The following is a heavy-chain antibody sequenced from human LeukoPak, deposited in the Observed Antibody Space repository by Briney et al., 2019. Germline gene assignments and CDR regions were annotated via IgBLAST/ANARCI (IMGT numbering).Heavy chain of an antibody. V-gene: IGHV3-53*01. CDR1: GLTVSNTY. Sequence: TGGSLRLSCAASGLTVSNTYMSWVRQAPGKGLEWVSVMYSGGRTSYADSVKGRFTISRDNSKNTLYLQMNSLRAEDTAVYFCASGGDYGDYSNWGQGTLVTVSS. J-gene: IGHJ4*02. D-gene: IGHD4-17*01. CDR3: ASGGDYGDYSN. CDR2: MYSGGRT.